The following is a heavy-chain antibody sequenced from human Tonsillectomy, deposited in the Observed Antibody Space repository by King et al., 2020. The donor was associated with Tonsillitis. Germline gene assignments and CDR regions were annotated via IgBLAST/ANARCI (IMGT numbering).Heavy chain of an antibody. Sequence: VQLVESGGGLVQPGGSLRLSCVASGFSVDNQYMTWVRQAPGKGLEWVATIYSGGSTDYADPVQGRVPISRQKSKNTLYLRMNSLRVDDTAVYYCARAAGGGKFFDYWGQGAQVTVSS. CDR3: ARAAGGGKFFDY. D-gene: IGHD6-13*01. CDR1: GFSVDNQY. CDR2: IYSGGST. J-gene: IGHJ4*02. V-gene: IGHV3-53*04.